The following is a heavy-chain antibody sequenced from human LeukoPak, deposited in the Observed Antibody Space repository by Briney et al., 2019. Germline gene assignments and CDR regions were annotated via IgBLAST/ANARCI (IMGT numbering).Heavy chain of an antibody. CDR1: GFTFSNYG. V-gene: IGHV3-21*06. CDR3: ARGRSITLLRGVAMSDGFDI. Sequence: GGSLRLSCEASGFTFSNYGMNWVRQAPGKGLEWVSFTDTSGNYIYYGDSVEGRFTISRDNARNLLFLQMNGLRAEDTAVYYCARGRSITLLRGVAMSDGFDIWGQGAMVAVSS. J-gene: IGHJ3*02. D-gene: IGHD3-10*01. CDR2: TDTSGNYI.